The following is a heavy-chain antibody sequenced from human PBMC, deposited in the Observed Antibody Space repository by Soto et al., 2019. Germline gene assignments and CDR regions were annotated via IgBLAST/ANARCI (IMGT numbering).Heavy chain of an antibody. Sequence: PSETLSLTCTVSGGSISSGGHYWSWIRQHPGKGLEWIGYIHYSGSTFYNPSLKSRATTSVDTSKNQFSLQLNSVTPEDTAVYYCARGTALLGVWGQGTTVTVSS. CDR2: IHYSGST. CDR3: ARGTALLGV. CDR1: GGSISSGGHY. V-gene: IGHV4-31*03. D-gene: IGHD5-18*01. J-gene: IGHJ6*02.